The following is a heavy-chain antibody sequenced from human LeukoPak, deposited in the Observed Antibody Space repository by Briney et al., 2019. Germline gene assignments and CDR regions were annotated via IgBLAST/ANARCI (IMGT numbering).Heavy chain of an antibody. CDR1: GYTFTSYA. Sequence: ASVKVSCKASGYTFTSYAMNWVRQAPGQGLEWMGWISAYNGNTNYAQKLQGRVTMTTDTSTSTAYMELRSLRSDDTAVYYCARVVEVGATSRGDPGAFDIWGQGTMVTVSS. CDR2: ISAYNGNT. D-gene: IGHD1-26*01. CDR3: ARVVEVGATSRGDPGAFDI. J-gene: IGHJ3*02. V-gene: IGHV1-18*01.